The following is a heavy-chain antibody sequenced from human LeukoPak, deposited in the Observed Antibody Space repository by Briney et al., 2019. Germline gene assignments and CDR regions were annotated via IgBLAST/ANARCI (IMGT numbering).Heavy chain of an antibody. Sequence: ASVKVSCKASGYTFTSYDINWVRQATEQGLEWMGWMNPNSGNTGYAQKFQGRVTMTRNTSISTAYMELSSLRSEDTAVYYCARVYDFWSGYYSRHYYYYMDVWGKGTTVTVSS. J-gene: IGHJ6*03. D-gene: IGHD3-3*01. CDR1: GYTFTSYD. CDR3: ARVYDFWSGYYSRHYYYYMDV. V-gene: IGHV1-8*01. CDR2: MNPNSGNT.